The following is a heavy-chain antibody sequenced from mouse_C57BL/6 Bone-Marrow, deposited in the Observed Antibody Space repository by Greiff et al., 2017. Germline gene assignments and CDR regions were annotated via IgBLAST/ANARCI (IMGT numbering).Heavy chain of an antibody. V-gene: IGHV5-4*01. D-gene: IGHD1-1*02. CDR1: GFTFSSYA. J-gene: IGHJ4*01. CDR3: ARDRPPRGNAMDY. Sequence: EVMLVESGGGLVKPGGSLKLSCAASGFTFSSYAMSWVRQTPEKRLEWVATISDGGSYTYYPDNVKGRFTISRDNAKNNLYLQMSHLKSEDTAMYYCARDRPPRGNAMDYWGQGTSVTVSS. CDR2: ISDGGSYT.